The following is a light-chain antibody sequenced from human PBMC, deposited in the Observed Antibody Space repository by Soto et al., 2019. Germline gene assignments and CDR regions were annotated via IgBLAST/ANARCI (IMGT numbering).Light chain of an antibody. Sequence: QSALTQPASVSGSPGQPITISCTGTSSDVGGYNYVSWYQQHPGRAPKLMIYDVSNRPSGVSNRFSGSKSGNTASLTISGLQAEDEADYYCSSYTSGSLVIFGGGTKLTGL. J-gene: IGLJ2*01. CDR3: SSYTSGSLVI. CDR2: DVS. CDR1: SSDVGGYNY. V-gene: IGLV2-14*01.